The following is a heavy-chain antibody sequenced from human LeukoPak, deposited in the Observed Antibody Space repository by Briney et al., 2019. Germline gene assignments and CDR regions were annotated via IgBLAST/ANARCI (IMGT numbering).Heavy chain of an antibody. CDR3: ARAGPVVLNWFDP. D-gene: IGHD3-22*01. V-gene: IGHV4-61*02. CDR2: IYTSGST. CDR1: GGSISSGSYY. Sequence: SETLSLTCTVSGGSISSGSYYWSWIRQPAGKGLEWIGRIYTSGSTNYNPSLKSRVTISVDTSKNQFSLKLSSVTAADTAVYYCARAGPVVLNWFDPWGQGTLVTVSS. J-gene: IGHJ5*02.